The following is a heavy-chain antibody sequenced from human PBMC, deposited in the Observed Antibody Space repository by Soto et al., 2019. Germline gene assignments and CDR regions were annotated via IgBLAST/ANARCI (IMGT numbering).Heavy chain of an antibody. Sequence: GGPLRLSWTVSGGTISSHAMSWIRKTQGQGLECVSSITGSGDSTYYADSVKGRFTISRDKSKSTLYLQMNSLRAEDTAVYYCAKDLQFSGWLSAQTFDYWGQGTQVTVSS. CDR1: GGTISSHA. D-gene: IGHD6-19*01. CDR3: AKDLQFSGWLSAQTFDY. J-gene: IGHJ4*02. CDR2: ITGSGDST. V-gene: IGHV3-23*01.